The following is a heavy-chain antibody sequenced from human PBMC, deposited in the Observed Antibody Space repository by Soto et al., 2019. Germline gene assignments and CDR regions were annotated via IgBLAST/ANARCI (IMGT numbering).Heavy chain of an antibody. V-gene: IGHV1-2*04. D-gene: IGHD6-13*01. CDR2: INPNSGGT. Sequence: ASVKVSCKASGYTFTGYYMHWVRQAPGQGLEWMGWINPNSGGTNYAQKFQGWITMTRDTSISTAYMELSRLRSDDTAVYYCARVGIAEYYYGMDVWGQGTTVTVSS. J-gene: IGHJ6*02. CDR3: ARVGIAEYYYGMDV. CDR1: GYTFTGYY.